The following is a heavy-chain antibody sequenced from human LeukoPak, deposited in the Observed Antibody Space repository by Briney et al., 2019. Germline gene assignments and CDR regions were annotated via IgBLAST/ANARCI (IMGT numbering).Heavy chain of an antibody. V-gene: IGHV4-31*03. J-gene: IGHJ4*02. D-gene: IGHD6-19*01. CDR1: GGSISSGGYY. CDR3: ARSRIEVGDFDY. CDR2: IYYSGST. Sequence: SETLSLTCTVSGGSISSGGYYWSWIRQHPGKGLEWIGYIYYSGSTYYNPSLKSRVTISVDTSKNQFSLKLSSVTAADTAVYYCARSRIEVGDFDYWGQGTLVTVSS.